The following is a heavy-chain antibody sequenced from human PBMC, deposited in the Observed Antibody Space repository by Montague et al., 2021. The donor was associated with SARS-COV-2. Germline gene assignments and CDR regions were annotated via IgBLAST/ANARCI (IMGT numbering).Heavy chain of an antibody. CDR2: TYYRSKWYN. J-gene: IGHJ2*01. V-gene: IGHV6-1*01. Sequence: CAISGDSVSSSSATWNWIRQSPSRGLEWLGRTYYRSKWYNDYAVSVESRVIINPDTSNNRISLQLNSVTPEDTAVYYCARAYCGGDCYFYWYFDLWGRGTLVTVSS. CDR3: ARAYCGGDCYFYWYFDL. CDR1: GDSVSSSSAT. D-gene: IGHD2-21*02.